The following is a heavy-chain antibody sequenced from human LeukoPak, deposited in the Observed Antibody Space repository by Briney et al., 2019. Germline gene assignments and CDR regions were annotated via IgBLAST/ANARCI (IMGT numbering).Heavy chain of an antibody. CDR1: GFTFSSYG. D-gene: IGHD2-15*01. CDR3: AKEADCSGGSCYSGLDY. J-gene: IGHJ4*02. V-gene: IGHV3-30*18. Sequence: GRSLRLSCAASGFTFSSYGMHWVRQAPGKGLEWVAVISYDGSNKYYADPVKGRFTISRDNSKNTLYLQMNSLRAEDTAVYHCAKEADCSGGSCYSGLDYWGQGTLVTVSS. CDR2: ISYDGSNK.